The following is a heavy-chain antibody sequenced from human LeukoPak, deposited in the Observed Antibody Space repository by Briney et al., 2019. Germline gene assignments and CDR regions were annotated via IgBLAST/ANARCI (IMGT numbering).Heavy chain of an antibody. CDR2: IIPILGIA. D-gene: IGHD3-22*01. V-gene: IGHV1-69*04. J-gene: IGHJ4*02. CDR1: GGTFSSYA. Sequence: SVKVSRKASGGTFSSYAISWVRQAPGQGLEWMGRIIPILGIANYAQKFQGRVTITADKSTSTAYMELSSLRSEDTAVYYCARGAYDSSGYYRGYYFDYWGQGTLVTVSS. CDR3: ARGAYDSSGYYRGYYFDY.